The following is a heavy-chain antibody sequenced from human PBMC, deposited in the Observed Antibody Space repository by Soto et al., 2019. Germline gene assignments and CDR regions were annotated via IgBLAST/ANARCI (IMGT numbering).Heavy chain of an antibody. CDR1: GGSISSGGYY. Sequence: SETLSLTCTVSGGSISSGGYYWSWIRQHPGKGLEWIGYIYYSGSTYYNPSLKSRVTISVDTSKNQFSLKLSSVTAADTAVYYCARERYCSGGSCYRSYYYYYGMDVWGQETTVTVSS. D-gene: IGHD2-15*01. CDR2: IYYSGST. V-gene: IGHV4-31*03. CDR3: ARERYCSGGSCYRSYYYYYGMDV. J-gene: IGHJ6*02.